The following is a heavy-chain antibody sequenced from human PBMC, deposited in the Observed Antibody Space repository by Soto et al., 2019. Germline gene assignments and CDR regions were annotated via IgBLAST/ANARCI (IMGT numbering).Heavy chain of an antibody. CDR1: GATITSFS. V-gene: IGHV4-4*07. Sequence: NPXETLSLTCTDSGATITSFSWNWIRQSSGKGLEWIGRISTTGNTHYNPSLESRVTMSLDTSKNQFSLKLTSVTAADTAVYYCEGESGENWSYEAYWGQGTLVTVSS. D-gene: IGHD1-7*01. CDR2: ISTTGNT. CDR3: EGESGENWSYEAY. J-gene: IGHJ4*02.